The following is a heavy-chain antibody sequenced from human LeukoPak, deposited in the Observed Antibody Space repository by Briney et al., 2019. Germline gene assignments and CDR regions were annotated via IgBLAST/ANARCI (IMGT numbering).Heavy chain of an antibody. CDR1: GYTFTNYG. CDR2: ISAYNGNT. CDR3: ARDAYCGGDCYPYYFDY. J-gene: IGHJ4*02. D-gene: IGHD2-21*01. V-gene: IGHV1-18*01. Sequence: ASVKVSCKASGYTFTNYGVSWVRQAPGQGLEWMGWISAYNGNTNYAQKLQGRVTMTTDTSTSTAYMELRSLRSDDTAVYYCARDAYCGGDCYPYYFDYWGQGTLVTVSS.